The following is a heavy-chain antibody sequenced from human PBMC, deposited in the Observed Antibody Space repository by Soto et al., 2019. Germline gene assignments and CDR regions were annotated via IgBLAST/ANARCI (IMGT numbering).Heavy chain of an antibody. Sequence: QVQLQQWGAGLLKPSETLSLTCAVYGGSFSGYYWSWIRQPPGKGLEWIGEINHSGSTNYNPSLKSRVTISVDTSKNQFALKLSSVTAADTAVYYCARYIVVVSFDYWGQGTLVTVSS. V-gene: IGHV4-34*01. J-gene: IGHJ4*02. CDR3: ARYIVVVSFDY. D-gene: IGHD2-21*01. CDR2: INHSGST. CDR1: GGSFSGYY.